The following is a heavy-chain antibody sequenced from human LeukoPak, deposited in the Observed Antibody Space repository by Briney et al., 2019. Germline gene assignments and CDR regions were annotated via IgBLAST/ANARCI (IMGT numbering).Heavy chain of an antibody. V-gene: IGHV1-2*02. D-gene: IGHD2-15*01. Sequence: ASVKVSCKASGYSFTGYYMHWVRQAPGQGLEWMGWINPNSGDTKYAQKFQGRVTMTRDTSISTAYMELSRLRSDDTAVYYCARAQKVVVTPFDYWGQGTLVTVSS. CDR1: GYSFTGYY. J-gene: IGHJ4*02. CDR3: ARAQKVVVTPFDY. CDR2: INPNSGDT.